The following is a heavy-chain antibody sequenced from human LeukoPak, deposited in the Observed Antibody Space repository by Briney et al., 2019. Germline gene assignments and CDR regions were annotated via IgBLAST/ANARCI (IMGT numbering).Heavy chain of an antibody. CDR3: ARRSPYCSSTSCYPPPFDY. V-gene: IGHV4-34*01. CDR2: INHSGST. CDR1: GASFSGNY. D-gene: IGHD2-2*01. J-gene: IGHJ4*02. Sequence: ASEALSLTCVVYGASFSGNYWTWIRQPPGKGLEWIGEINHSGSTNYNPSLKSRVTMSVDTSKNQFSLKLSSVTAADTAVYYCARRSPYCSSTSCYPPPFDYWGQGTLVTVSS.